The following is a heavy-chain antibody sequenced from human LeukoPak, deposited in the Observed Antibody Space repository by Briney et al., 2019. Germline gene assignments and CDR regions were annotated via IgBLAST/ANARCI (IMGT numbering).Heavy chain of an antibody. Sequence: SETLSLTCAVYDGSFSGYYWSWIRQPPGKGLEWIGEIIDDGSTKYNSSLKSRVTISLGTSKNQFSLILRSVTAADTAMYFCARGLASGYPPIPFDYWGQGTLVTVTS. J-gene: IGHJ4*02. D-gene: IGHD3-3*01. CDR1: DGSFSGYY. V-gene: IGHV4-34*12. CDR3: ARGLASGYPPIPFDY. CDR2: IIDDGST.